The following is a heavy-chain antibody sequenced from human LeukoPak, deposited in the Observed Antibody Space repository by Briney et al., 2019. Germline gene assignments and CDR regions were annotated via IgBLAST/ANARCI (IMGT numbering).Heavy chain of an antibody. CDR1: GYSFTSYW. Sequence: GESLKISCKGSGYSFTSYWIGWVRQMPGKGLEWMGIIYAGDSDTRYSPSFQGQVTISADKSISTAYLQWSSLKAPDTAMYYCARLRGECSGGSCYRAGFDPWGQGTLVTVSS. CDR3: ARLRGECSGGSCYRAGFDP. CDR2: IYAGDSDT. J-gene: IGHJ5*02. V-gene: IGHV5-51*01. D-gene: IGHD2-15*01.